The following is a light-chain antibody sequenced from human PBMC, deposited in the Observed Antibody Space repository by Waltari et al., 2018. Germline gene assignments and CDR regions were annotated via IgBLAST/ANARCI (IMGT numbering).Light chain of an antibody. CDR2: RND. Sequence: QSVLTQPPSVSGTPGQGVTISCSGSSSNIGTNYVYWYQQLPRTAPNLLIFRNDQRPSGVPDRFSASKSGTSASLAISGLRSEDEADYYCAAWDDGLRGPVFGGGTKLTVL. CDR3: AAWDDGLRGPV. J-gene: IGLJ3*02. V-gene: IGLV1-47*01. CDR1: SSNIGTNY.